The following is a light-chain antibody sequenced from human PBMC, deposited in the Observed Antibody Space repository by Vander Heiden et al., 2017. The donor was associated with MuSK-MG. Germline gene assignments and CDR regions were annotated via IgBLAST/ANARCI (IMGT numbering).Light chain of an antibody. Sequence: IAMTLSPHSLAVSLGERATINCKSSQSILYSSNNKNYLAWYQHKPGQPPKLLIYWASTRESGVPDRISGSGSGTDFTLTISSLQAEDVAVYYCQQYYTNPYTFGQGTKLEIK. CDR2: WAS. CDR3: QQYYTNPYT. J-gene: IGKJ2*01. V-gene: IGKV4-1*01. CDR1: QSILYSSNNKNY.